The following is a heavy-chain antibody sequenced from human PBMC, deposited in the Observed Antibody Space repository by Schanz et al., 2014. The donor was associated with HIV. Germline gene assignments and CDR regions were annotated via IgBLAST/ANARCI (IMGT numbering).Heavy chain of an antibody. D-gene: IGHD2-2*01. Sequence: QVQLVESGGGVAQPGRSLRLSCAASGFTFSTYGMHWVRQAPGKGLEWVAVISYDGTKKHYADSVKGRFTISRDNSKNSLYLVIKSLRAEDAALYYCARDPYCRTTSCYSTAFDLWGQGTLVTVSS. CDR3: ARDPYCRTTSCYSTAFDL. CDR2: ISYDGTKK. J-gene: IGHJ3*01. V-gene: IGHV3-30*03. CDR1: GFTFSTYG.